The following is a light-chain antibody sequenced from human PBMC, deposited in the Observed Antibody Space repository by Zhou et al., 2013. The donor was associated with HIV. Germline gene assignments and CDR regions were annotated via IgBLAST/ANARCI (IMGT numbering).Light chain of an antibody. V-gene: IGKV3D-15*03. J-gene: IGKJ4*01. CDR3: QQYHKWPPLT. CDR1: QSVSSTY. CDR2: GAS. Sequence: EIVLTQSPGTLSLSPGERATLSCRASQSVSSTYLAWYQQKPGQAPRLLIYGASIRATGIPDRFSGSGSGTEFTLTISNMQSEDFAVYYCQQYHKWPPLTFGGGTKVEIK.